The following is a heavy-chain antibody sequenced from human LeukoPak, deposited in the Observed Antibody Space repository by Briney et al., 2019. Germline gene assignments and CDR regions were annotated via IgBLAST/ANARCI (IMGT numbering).Heavy chain of an antibody. Sequence: ASVKVSCKVSGYTLTELSMHWVRQAPGKGLEWMGGFDPEDGETIYAQKFQGRVTMTEDTSTDTAYMELSSLRSEDTAVCYCATVYSGYSSGWYYFDYWGQGTLVTVSS. V-gene: IGHV1-24*01. J-gene: IGHJ4*02. CDR2: FDPEDGET. CDR3: ATVYSGYSSGWYYFDY. CDR1: GYTLTELS. D-gene: IGHD6-19*01.